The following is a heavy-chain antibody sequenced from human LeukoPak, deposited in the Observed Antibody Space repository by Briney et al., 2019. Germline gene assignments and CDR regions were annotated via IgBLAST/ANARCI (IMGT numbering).Heavy chain of an antibody. Sequence: GGSLRLSCAASGFTFSSYEMNWVRQAPGKGLEWVSYISSSGSTIYYADSVKGRFTISRDNAKNSLYLQMNSLRAEDTAVYYCWMVRGVIRFDYWGQGTLVTVSS. J-gene: IGHJ4*02. CDR2: ISSSGSTI. CDR1: GFTFSSYE. V-gene: IGHV3-48*03. CDR3: WMVRGVIRFDY. D-gene: IGHD3-10*01.